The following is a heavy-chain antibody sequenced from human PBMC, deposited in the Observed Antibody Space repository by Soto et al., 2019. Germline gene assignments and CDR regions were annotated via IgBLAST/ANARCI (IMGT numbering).Heavy chain of an antibody. D-gene: IGHD5-18*01. V-gene: IGHV4-39*01. J-gene: IGHJ4*02. Sequence: SETLSLTCTVSGGSISSSSYYWGWIRQPPGKGLEWIGRIYYSGSTYYNPSLKSRVTISVDTSKNQFSLKLSSVTAADTAVYYCARPGVDTAMDPFDYCGQGTLVSVPQ. CDR3: ARPGVDTAMDPFDY. CDR1: GGSISSSSYY. CDR2: IYYSGST.